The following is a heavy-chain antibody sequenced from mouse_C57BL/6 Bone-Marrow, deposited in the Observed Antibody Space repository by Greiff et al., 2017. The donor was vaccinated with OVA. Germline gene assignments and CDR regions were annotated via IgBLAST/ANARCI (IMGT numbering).Heavy chain of an antibody. CDR2: ISNGDGST. Sequence: EVQLVESGGGLVQPGGSLKLSCAASGFTFSDYYMYWVRQTPGKRLEWVAYISNGDGSTNYQDTVKGRVTISRDNATSTLYLQLSRLKSEDTAMDYCAGHADWFAYGGQGNLVTVSA. CDR1: GFTFSDYY. V-gene: IGHV5-12*01. J-gene: IGHJ3*01. CDR3: AGHADWFAY.